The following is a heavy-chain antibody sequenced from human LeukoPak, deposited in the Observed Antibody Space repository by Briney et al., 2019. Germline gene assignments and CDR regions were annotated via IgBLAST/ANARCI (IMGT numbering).Heavy chain of an antibody. CDR3: ARDRDGAYYDNPLDY. CDR2: IYGGGST. CDR1: GFTVSSNY. Sequence: GGSLRLSCAASGFTVSSNYMNWVRQAPGKGLEWVSLIYGGGSTYYADSVKGRFTISRDNSKNTLYLQMNSLRAEDTAVYYCARDRDGAYYDNPLDYWGQGTLVTVSS. V-gene: IGHV3-53*05. D-gene: IGHD3-22*01. J-gene: IGHJ4*02.